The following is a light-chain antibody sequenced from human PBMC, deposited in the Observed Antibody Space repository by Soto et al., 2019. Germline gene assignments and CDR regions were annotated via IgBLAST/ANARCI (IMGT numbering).Light chain of an antibody. CDR2: DVS. J-gene: IGLJ1*01. CDR1: SSDVGDYNY. Sequence: QSALTQPASVSGSPGQSITISCTGTSSDVGDYNYVSWYQQHPGKAPRLVIFDVSDRPSWVSNRFSGSKSGNTASLTISGLQAEDEDDYYCSSYTSSSTRVFGTGTKLTVL. V-gene: IGLV2-14*01. CDR3: SSYTSSSTRV.